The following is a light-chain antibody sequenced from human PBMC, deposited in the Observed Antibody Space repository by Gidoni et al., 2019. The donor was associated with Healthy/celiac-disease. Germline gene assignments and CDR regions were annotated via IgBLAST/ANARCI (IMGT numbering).Light chain of an antibody. V-gene: IGLV1-40*01. J-gene: IGLJ2*01. CDR1: SSNIGAGYD. CDR3: QSYDSSLSGSV. CDR2: GNS. Sequence: QSVLPQPPSVSVAPGQRVTISCPGSSSNIGAGYDVHWYQQLPGTAPKLLIYGNSNRTSGVPDRFSGYKSGTSASLAISGRQAEDEADYYCQSYDSSLSGSVFGGGTKLTVL.